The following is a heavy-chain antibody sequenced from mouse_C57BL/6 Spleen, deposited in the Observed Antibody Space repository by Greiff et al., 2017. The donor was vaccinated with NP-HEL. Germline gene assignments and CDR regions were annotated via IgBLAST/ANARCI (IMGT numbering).Heavy chain of an antibody. CDR3: ARYDWDNYAMDY. J-gene: IGHJ4*01. D-gene: IGHD4-1*01. Sequence: VQLQQPGAELVKPGASVKLSCKASGYTFTSYWMHWVKQRPGQGLEWIGMIHPNSGSTNYNEKFKSKATLTVDKSSSTAYMQLSSLTSEDSAVYYGARYDWDNYAMDYWGQGTSVTVSS. CDR1: GYTFTSYW. CDR2: IHPNSGST. V-gene: IGHV1-64*01.